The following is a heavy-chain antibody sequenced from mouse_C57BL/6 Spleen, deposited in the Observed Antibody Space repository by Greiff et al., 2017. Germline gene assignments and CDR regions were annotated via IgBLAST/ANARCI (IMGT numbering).Heavy chain of an antibody. CDR2: IHPNSGST. J-gene: IGHJ2*01. D-gene: IGHD1-1*01. CDR1: GYTFTSYW. Sequence: VQLQQPVAELVKPGASVKLSCKASGYTFTSYWMHWVKQRPGQGLEWIGMIHPNSGSTNYTEKFKSKATLTVDKSSSTAYMQLSSLTSEDAAVYYGAGYYYGREDYIDYWGQGTTLTVSS. CDR3: AGYYYGREDYIDY. V-gene: IGHV1-64*01.